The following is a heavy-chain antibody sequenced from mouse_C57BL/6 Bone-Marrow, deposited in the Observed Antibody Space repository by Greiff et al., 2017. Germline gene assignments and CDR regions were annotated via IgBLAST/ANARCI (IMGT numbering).Heavy chain of an antibody. CDR1: GFTFSSYA. J-gene: IGHJ2*01. V-gene: IGHV5-4*01. CDR2: ISDGGSYT. D-gene: IGHD3-2*02. Sequence: EVQGVESGGGLVKPGGSLKLSCAASGFTFSSYAMSWVRQTPEKRLEWVATISDGGSYTYYPDNVKGRFTISRDNAKNNLYLQMSHLKSEDTAMYYCAIDSSDYWGPGTTLTVSS. CDR3: AIDSSDY.